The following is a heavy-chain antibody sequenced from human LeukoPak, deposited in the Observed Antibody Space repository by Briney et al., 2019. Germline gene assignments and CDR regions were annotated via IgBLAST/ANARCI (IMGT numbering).Heavy chain of an antibody. CDR1: GFTFSSYA. Sequence: GGSLRLSCAASGFTFSSYAMSWVRQAPGKGPEWVSAVSGSGSSTNYADSVKGRFTISRDNSKNTLYLQMNSLRAEDTAVYYCAKDAQQLVNYFDFWGQGTLVTVSS. V-gene: IGHV3-23*01. CDR3: AKDAQQLVNYFDF. D-gene: IGHD6-13*01. J-gene: IGHJ4*02. CDR2: VSGSGSST.